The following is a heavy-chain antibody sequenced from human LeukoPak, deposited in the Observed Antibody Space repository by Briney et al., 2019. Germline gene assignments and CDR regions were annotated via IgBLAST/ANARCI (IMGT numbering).Heavy chain of an antibody. Sequence: SETLSLTCAVYGGSFSGYYWSWIRQPPGKGLEWIGEINHSGSTNYNPSLKSRVTISVDTSKIQLSLKLSSVTAADTAVYYCARGPRAYIVVVVATTKHGFDPWGQGTLVTVSS. CDR2: INHSGST. CDR1: GGSFSGYY. CDR3: ARGPRAYIVVVVATTKHGFDP. J-gene: IGHJ5*02. V-gene: IGHV4-34*01. D-gene: IGHD2-15*01.